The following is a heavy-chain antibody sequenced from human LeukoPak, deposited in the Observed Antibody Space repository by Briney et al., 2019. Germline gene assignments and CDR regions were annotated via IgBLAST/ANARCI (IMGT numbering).Heavy chain of an antibody. CDR2: ISGGGDSA. CDR1: GFTFSSYA. Sequence: PGGSLRLSCAASGFTFSSYAMNWVRQAPGKGPEWVSAISGGGDSAYYADSVKGRFTISRDNSKNTLYLQMNSLRVEDTAVYYCAKGSSWHRLDMWGQGTMVTVSS. CDR3: AKGSSWHRLDM. V-gene: IGHV3-23*01. J-gene: IGHJ3*02. D-gene: IGHD6-13*01.